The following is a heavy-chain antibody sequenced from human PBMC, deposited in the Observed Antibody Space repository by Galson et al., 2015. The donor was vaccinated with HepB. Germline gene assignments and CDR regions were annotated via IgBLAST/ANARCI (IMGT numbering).Heavy chain of an antibody. D-gene: IGHD3-3*01. V-gene: IGHV1-69*13. CDR1: GGTFSSYA. CDR3: ARGRFWSGYHDWGMDV. J-gene: IGHJ6*02. Sequence: SVKVSCKASGGTFSSYAISWVRQAPGQGLEWMGGIIPIFGTANYAQKFQGRVTITADESTSTAYMELSSLRSEDTAVYYCARGRFWSGYHDWGMDVWGQGTTVTVSS. CDR2: IIPIFGTA.